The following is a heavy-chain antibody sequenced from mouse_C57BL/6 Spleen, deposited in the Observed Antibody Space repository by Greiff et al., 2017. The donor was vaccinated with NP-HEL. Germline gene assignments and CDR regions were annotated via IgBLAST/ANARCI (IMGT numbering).Heavy chain of an antibody. V-gene: IGHV5-6*01. CDR1: GFTFSSYG. D-gene: IGHD4-1*01. Sequence: VVESGGDLVKPGGSLKLSCAASGFTFSSYGMSWVRQTPDKRLEWVATISSGGSYTYYPDSVKGRFTISRDNAKNTLYLQMSSLKSEDTAMYYCARQKLTGTPYYAMDYWGQGTSVTVSS. CDR3: ARQKLTGTPYYAMDY. CDR2: ISSGGSYT. J-gene: IGHJ4*01.